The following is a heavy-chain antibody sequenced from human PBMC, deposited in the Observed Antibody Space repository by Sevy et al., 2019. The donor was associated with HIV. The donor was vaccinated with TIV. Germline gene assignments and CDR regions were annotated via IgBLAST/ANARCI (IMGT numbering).Heavy chain of an antibody. V-gene: IGHV5-51*01. CDR2: IYPGDSDT. D-gene: IGHD3-22*01. CDR1: GYSFTSYW. Sequence: GESLKISCKGSGYSFTSYWIGWVRQMPGKGLEWMGIIYPGDSDTRYSPSFQGQVTISADKSISTAYLQWSSLKASDTAMYYCARGRYYDSSGYFPKDNWFYPWGQGTLVTVSS. J-gene: IGHJ5*02. CDR3: ARGRYYDSSGYFPKDNWFYP.